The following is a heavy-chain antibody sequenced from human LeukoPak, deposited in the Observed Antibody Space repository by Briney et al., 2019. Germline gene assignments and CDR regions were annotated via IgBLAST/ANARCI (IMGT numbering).Heavy chain of an antibody. D-gene: IGHD3-22*01. V-gene: IGHV1-69*04. CDR3: ARDWRIMKGYYYDSSGYYSPYYFDY. CDR1: GGTFSSYA. J-gene: IGHJ4*02. Sequence: ASVKVSCKASGGTFSSYAISWVRQPPGQGPEWMGRIIPILGIANYAQKFQGRVTITADKSTSTGYMEMSSLRSEDKAVYYCARDWRIMKGYYYDSSGYYSPYYFDYWGQGTLVTVSS. CDR2: IIPILGIA.